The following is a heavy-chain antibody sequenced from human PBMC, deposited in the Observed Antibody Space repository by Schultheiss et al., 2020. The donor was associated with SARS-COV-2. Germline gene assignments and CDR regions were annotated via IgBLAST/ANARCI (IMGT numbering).Heavy chain of an antibody. CDR2: IWYDGSNK. Sequence: GGSLRLSCAASGFTFSDYYMSWIRQAPGKGLEWVAVIWYDGSNKYYADSVKGRFTISRDNSKNTLYLQMNSLRAEDTAVYYCARDEALGQQLPIWGQGTLVTVSS. V-gene: IGHV3-33*08. CDR1: GFTFSDYY. CDR3: ARDEALGQQLPI. D-gene: IGHD6-13*01. J-gene: IGHJ4*02.